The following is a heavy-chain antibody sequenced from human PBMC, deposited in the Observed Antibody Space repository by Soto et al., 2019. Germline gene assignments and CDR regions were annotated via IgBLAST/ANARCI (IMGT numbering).Heavy chain of an antibody. V-gene: IGHV1-2*04. CDR3: AREHYRSSFDP. D-gene: IGHD6-6*01. CDR1: GYTFTGYY. J-gene: IGHJ5*02. CDR2: INPNSGGT. Sequence: QVQLVQSGAEVKKPGASVKVSCKASGYTFTGYYMHWVRQAPGQGLEWMGWINPNSGGTNYAQKFQGWDTMTRKTSISNAYMELSRLRSDDTTVYYCAREHYRSSFDPWGQGTLVTVSS.